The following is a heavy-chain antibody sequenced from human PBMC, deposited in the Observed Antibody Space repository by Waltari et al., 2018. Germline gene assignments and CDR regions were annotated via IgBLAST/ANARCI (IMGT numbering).Heavy chain of an antibody. Sequence: EVQLVQSGAEVRKPGESLKISCKASGFSFTDYWIAWVRQLPGMGLEGMGGLRRRPGIGLEWMVVIYPGASDTRYSPSFQGHVTISADKSSTTAYLQWSRLKASDTAIYYCARSDSGSYFWFDPWGQGTLVSVSS. D-gene: IGHD1-26*01. CDR2: IYPGASDT. CDR1: GFSFTDYW. CDR3: ARSDSGSYFWFDP. J-gene: IGHJ5*02. V-gene: IGHV5-51*01.